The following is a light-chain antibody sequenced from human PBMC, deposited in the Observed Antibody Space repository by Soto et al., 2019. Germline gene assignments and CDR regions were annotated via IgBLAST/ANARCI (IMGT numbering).Light chain of an antibody. J-gene: IGKJ1*01. V-gene: IGKV1-5*03. CDR2: KAS. CDR3: QHYNSYSEA. Sequence: DIQMTQSPSTLSASVGDRVTINCRASQALSNYLAWYQQKPGKAPKLLIYKASTLKSGVPSRFSGSGSGTEFTLTISSLQPDDFATYYCQHYNSYSEAFGQGTKVDI. CDR1: QALSNY.